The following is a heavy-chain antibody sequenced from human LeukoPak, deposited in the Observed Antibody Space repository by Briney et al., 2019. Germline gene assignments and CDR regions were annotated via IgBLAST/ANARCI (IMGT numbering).Heavy chain of an antibody. D-gene: IGHD4-17*01. V-gene: IGHV1-46*01. CDR1: GYTFTSYY. CDR2: INPSGGST. CDR3: ARANDDYGFDY. Sequence: GASVKVSCKASGYTFTSYYMHWVRQAPGQGLEWMGIINPSGGSTGYAQKFQGRVTMTRDMSTSTVYMELSSLRSEDTAVYYCARANDDYGFDYWGRGTLVTVSS. J-gene: IGHJ4*02.